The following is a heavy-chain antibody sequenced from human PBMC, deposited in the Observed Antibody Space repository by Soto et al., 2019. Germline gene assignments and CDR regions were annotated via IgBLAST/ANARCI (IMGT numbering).Heavy chain of an antibody. CDR1: VGTFSSYA. Sequence: SVKVSFKASVGTFSSYAISWVRQAPGQRREWMGGIIPIFGTANYAQKFQGRVTITADESTSTAYMELSSLRSEDTAVYYCARDKGVTMIVVAGLAFDIWGQGTMVTVSS. CDR2: IIPIFGTA. J-gene: IGHJ3*02. CDR3: ARDKGVTMIVVAGLAFDI. D-gene: IGHD3-22*01. V-gene: IGHV1-69*13.